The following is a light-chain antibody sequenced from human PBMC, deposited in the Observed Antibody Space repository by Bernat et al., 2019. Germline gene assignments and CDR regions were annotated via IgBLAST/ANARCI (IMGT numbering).Light chain of an antibody. J-gene: IGKJ1*01. CDR2: AAS. CDR3: QQYSDWPPVT. V-gene: IGKV3-15*01. CDR1: QSVVSS. Sequence: EIVMTQSPATLSVSPGVRATLSCRASQSVVSSLAWYQQKPGQAPRLLIYAASTRATGIPARFSGSGSGTEFTLTISSLQSEDVAVYYCQQYSDWPPVTVGQGTRVEI.